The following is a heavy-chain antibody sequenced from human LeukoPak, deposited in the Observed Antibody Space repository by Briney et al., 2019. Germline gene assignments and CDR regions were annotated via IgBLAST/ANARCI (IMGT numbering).Heavy chain of an antibody. CDR2: IRYDGSNK. V-gene: IGHV3-30*02. J-gene: IGHJ6*04. Sequence: GGSLRLSCAASGYTFSSYGMHWVRQAPGKGLEWVAFIRYDGSNKYYADSVKGRFTISRDNSKNTLYLQMNSLRAEDTAVYYCATGGAGYCSSGSCSYPGLLDVWGKGTTVTVSS. CDR3: ATGGAGYCSSGSCSYPGLLDV. CDR1: GYTFSSYG. D-gene: IGHD2-15*01.